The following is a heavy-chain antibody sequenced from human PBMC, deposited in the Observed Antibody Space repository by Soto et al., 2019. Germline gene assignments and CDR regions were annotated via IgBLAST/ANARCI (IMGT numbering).Heavy chain of an antibody. Sequence: SGPTLVNPTETLTLTCTFSGFSITSPGMSVSWIRQPPGRALEWLALIERDDDDKYYSTSLKTRLTISKDTRKNQVVLTMANIDPADTATYYCARSIRGPRKFNGMDVWGQGTTVTVS. CDR3: ARSIRGPRKFNGMDV. CDR2: IERDDDDK. D-gene: IGHD1-20*01. V-gene: IGHV2-70*13. CDR1: GFSITSPGMS. J-gene: IGHJ6*02.